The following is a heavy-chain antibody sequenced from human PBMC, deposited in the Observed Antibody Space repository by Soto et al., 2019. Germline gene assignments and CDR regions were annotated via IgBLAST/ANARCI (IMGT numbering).Heavy chain of an antibody. D-gene: IGHD1-1*01. CDR3: ARVMTGVQDAFDI. J-gene: IGHJ3*02. Sequence: QVQLQESGPGLVKPSETLSLTCTVSGGSISSYYWSWIRQPPGKGLEWIGYIYYSGSTNYNPSLKSRVTISEDTSKNQFSLKLSSVTAADTAVYYCARVMTGVQDAFDIWGQGTMVTVSS. V-gene: IGHV4-59*01. CDR1: GGSISSYY. CDR2: IYYSGST.